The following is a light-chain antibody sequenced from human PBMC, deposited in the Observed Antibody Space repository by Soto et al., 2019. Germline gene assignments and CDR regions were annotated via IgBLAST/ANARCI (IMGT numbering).Light chain of an antibody. Sequence: SYELTQPPSVSVAPGQTAMITCGRSNIGSKSLHWYQQNPGQAPVLVIYNDSDRPSGIPERFSGSNSGNTATLTISRVEAGDEADYYCQVWDSRSDPSVFGTGTKLTVL. CDR1: NIGSKS. CDR3: QVWDSRSDPSV. CDR2: NDS. J-gene: IGLJ1*01. V-gene: IGLV3-21*04.